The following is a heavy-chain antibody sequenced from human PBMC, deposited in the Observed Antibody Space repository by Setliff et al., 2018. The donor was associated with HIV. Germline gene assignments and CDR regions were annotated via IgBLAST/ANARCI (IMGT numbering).Heavy chain of an antibody. CDR2: INHGGSP. CDR3: ARGREVIRDTYYSYFYMDV. D-gene: IGHD3-22*01. J-gene: IGHJ6*04. Sequence: VTLSLTCAIYGGSFKGNLWNWIRQSPGKGLEWVGEINHGGSPNYNPSLKSGFTLSVDTSKNQFSLRLNSVTAADAAVYYCARGREVIRDTYYSYFYMDVWSRGTAVTVSS. V-gene: IGHV4-34*01. CDR1: GGSFKGNL.